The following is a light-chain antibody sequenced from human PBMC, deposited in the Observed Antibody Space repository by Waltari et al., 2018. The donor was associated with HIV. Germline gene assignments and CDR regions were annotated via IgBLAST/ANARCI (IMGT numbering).Light chain of an antibody. V-gene: IGLV3-21*02. J-gene: IGLJ2*01. Sequence: YVLTQPPSVSVAPGQTARITCGGDNIAGTTDHWYQRRPGQAPALVVFDNSDRPSGIPERFSGSISGNTATLIISRVEDGDEADYYCQVWDESNGQVVFGGGTRLTVL. CDR1: NIAGTT. CDR3: QVWDESNGQVV. CDR2: DNS.